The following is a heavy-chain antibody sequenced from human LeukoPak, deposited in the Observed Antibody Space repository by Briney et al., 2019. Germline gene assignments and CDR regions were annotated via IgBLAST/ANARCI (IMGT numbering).Heavy chain of an antibody. Sequence: SQTLSLTCTVSGGSISSGGYYWSWIRQHPGKGLEWIGYIYYSGSTYYNPSLKSRVTISVDTSKNQFSLKLSSVTAADTAVYYCAREDSDSSEAFDIWGQGTMVTVSS. CDR2: IYYSGST. CDR1: GGSISSGGYY. D-gene: IGHD5-18*01. J-gene: IGHJ3*02. CDR3: AREDSDSSEAFDI. V-gene: IGHV4-31*03.